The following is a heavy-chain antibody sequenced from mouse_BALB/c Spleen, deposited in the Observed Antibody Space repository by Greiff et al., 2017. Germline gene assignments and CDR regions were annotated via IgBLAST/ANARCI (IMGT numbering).Heavy chain of an antibody. CDR3: ASFYYGGYYAMDY. J-gene: IGHJ4*01. D-gene: IGHD2-13*01. CDR1: GFSLTSYG. CDR2: IWSGGST. V-gene: IGHV2-2*02. Sequence: VQLQQSGPGLVQPSQSLSITCTVSGFSLTSYGVHWVRQSPGKGLEWLGVIWSGGSTDYNAAFISRLSISKDNSKSQVFFKMNSLQANDTAIYYCASFYYGGYYAMDYWGQGTSVTVSS.